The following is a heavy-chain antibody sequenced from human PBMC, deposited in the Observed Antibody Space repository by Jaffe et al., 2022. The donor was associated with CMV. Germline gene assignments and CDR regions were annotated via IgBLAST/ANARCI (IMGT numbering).Heavy chain of an antibody. V-gene: IGHV4-59*01. Sequence: QVQLQESGPGLVKPSETLSLTCTVSGGSISSYYWSWIRQPPGKGLEWIGYIYYSGSTNYNPSLKSRVTISVDTSKNQFSLKLSSVTAADTAVYYCARAYYDSSGYYFARSIANWYFDLWGRGTLVTVSS. CDR3: ARAYYDSSGYYFARSIANWYFDL. D-gene: IGHD3-22*01. CDR1: GGSISSYY. J-gene: IGHJ2*01. CDR2: IYYSGST.